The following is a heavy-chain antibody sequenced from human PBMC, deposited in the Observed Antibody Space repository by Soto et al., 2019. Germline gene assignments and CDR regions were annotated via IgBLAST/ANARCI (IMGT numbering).Heavy chain of an antibody. CDR3: AKGPLGDSLTGCYVPYAPFDY. J-gene: IGHJ4*02. CDR2: ISSSSSTI. CDR1: GFTFSSYS. V-gene: IGHV3-48*01. D-gene: IGHD3-9*01. Sequence: PGGSLRLSCAASGFTFSSYSMNWVRQAPGKGLEWISYISSSSSTIFYADSVKGRFTISRDDSKNTQYLQMNSLRAEDTGIYYCAKGPLGDSLTGCYVPYAPFDYWGQGTLVTVSS.